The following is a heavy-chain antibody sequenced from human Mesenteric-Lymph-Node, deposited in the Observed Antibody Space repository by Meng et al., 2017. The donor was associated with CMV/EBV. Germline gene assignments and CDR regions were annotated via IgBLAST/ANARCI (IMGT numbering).Heavy chain of an antibody. J-gene: IGHJ3*02. CDR1: GFTFDDYA. CDR3: AKDRGVQDAFDI. Sequence: GGSLRLSCAASGFTFDDYAMHWVRQAPGKGLEWVSGISWNSGSIGYADSVKGRFTISRDNAKNSLYLQMNSLRAEDTALYYCAKDRGVQDAFDIWGQGTMVTVSS. V-gene: IGHV3-9*01. D-gene: IGHD2-8*01. CDR2: ISWNSGSI.